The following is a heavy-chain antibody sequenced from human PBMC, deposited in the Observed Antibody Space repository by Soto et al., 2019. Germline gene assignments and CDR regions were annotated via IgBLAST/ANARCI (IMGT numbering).Heavy chain of an antibody. J-gene: IGHJ6*02. CDR3: ARSHAEYCSGGSCYSDYYYGMDV. V-gene: IGHV3-66*01. D-gene: IGHD2-15*01. CDR1: GFTVSSNY. Sequence: PGGSLRLSCAASGFTVSSNYMSWVRQAPGRGLEWVSVIYSGGSTYYADSVKGRFTISRDSSKNTLYLQMNSLRVDDTAVYYCARSHAEYCSGGSCYSDYYYGMDVWGQGTTVTVSS. CDR2: IYSGGST.